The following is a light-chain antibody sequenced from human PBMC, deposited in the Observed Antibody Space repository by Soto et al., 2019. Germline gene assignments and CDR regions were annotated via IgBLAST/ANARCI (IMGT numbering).Light chain of an antibody. V-gene: IGKV3-20*01. Sequence: EIVLTQFPGTLSLSPGERATLSCRASQSVGSNYLAWYQQRPGQAPRVVIYGASTRATGIPERFSGSGSGTDFTLTISRLEPEDFAVYYCLKYGSSPGWTFGPGTKVDIK. J-gene: IGKJ1*01. CDR2: GAS. CDR1: QSVGSNY. CDR3: LKYGSSPGWT.